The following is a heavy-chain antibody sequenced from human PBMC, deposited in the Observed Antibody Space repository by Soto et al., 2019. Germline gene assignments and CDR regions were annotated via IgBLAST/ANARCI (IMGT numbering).Heavy chain of an antibody. CDR1: GFTFGDYA. Sequence: GGSLRLSCTTSGFTFGDYAMSWLRQAPGKGLEWVGFIRSKAYGGTAEYAASVKGRFTISRDDSRSIAYLQMNSLETEDTAVYYCTRSRYYFGSGSYYNSNYYFDYWGQGTLVTVSS. V-gene: IGHV3-49*03. J-gene: IGHJ4*02. CDR2: IRSKAYGGTA. CDR3: TRSRYYFGSGSYYNSNYYFDY. D-gene: IGHD3-10*01.